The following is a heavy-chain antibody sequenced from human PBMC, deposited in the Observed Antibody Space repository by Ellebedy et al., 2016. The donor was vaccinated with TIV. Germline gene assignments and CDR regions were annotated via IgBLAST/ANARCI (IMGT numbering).Heavy chain of an antibody. J-gene: IGHJ6*02. CDR1: GFTFSSYW. Sequence: GESLKISCAASGFTFSSYWMSWVRQAPGKGLEWVANIKQDGSEKYYVDSVKGRFTISRDNAKNSLYLQMNSLRAEDTAVYYCAREGAVNDTGHYYYGMDVWGQGTTVTVSS. CDR3: AREGAVNDTGHYYYGMDV. D-gene: IGHD3-3*01. V-gene: IGHV3-7*01. CDR2: IKQDGSEK.